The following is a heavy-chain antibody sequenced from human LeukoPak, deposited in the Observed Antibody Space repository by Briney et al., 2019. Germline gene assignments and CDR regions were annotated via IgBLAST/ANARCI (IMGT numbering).Heavy chain of an antibody. CDR3: ARDLFGVRGVGPDHAFEI. V-gene: IGHV1-2*06. CDR1: GYTFTGYY. D-gene: IGHD3-10*01. Sequence: ASVKVSCKASGYTFTGYYMHWVRQAPGQGLEWMGRINPNSGGTNYAQKFQGRVTMTRDTSISTAYMELSRLRSDDTAVYYCARDLFGVRGVGPDHAFEIWGQGTMVTVSS. J-gene: IGHJ3*02. CDR2: INPNSGGT.